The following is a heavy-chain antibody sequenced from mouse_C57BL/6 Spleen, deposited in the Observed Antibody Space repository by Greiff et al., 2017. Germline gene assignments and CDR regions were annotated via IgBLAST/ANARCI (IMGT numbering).Heavy chain of an antibody. Sequence: DVMLVESGGDLVKPGGSLKLSCAASGFTFSSYGMSWVRQTPDKRLEWVATISSGGSYTYYPDSVKGRFTIARDNAKNTLYLQMSSLKSEDTAMYYCARQDGNTYYAMDYWGQGTSVTVSS. J-gene: IGHJ4*01. D-gene: IGHD2-1*01. CDR1: GFTFSSYG. CDR2: ISSGGSYT. CDR3: ARQDGNTYYAMDY. V-gene: IGHV5-6*02.